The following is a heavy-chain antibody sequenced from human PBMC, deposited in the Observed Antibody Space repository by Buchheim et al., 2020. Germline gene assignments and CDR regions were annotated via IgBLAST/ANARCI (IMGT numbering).Heavy chain of an antibody. Sequence: EEQLVESGGGLVQPGGSLRLSCAASGFTFSSCSMNWVRQAPGKGLEWVSYISSSGAIFYADSVKGRFTISRDNAKNSLYLQMNSLRDEDAAVYYCARSSSTYCGGYCYNLFEYWGQGTL. V-gene: IGHV3-48*02. J-gene: IGHJ4*02. D-gene: IGHD2-21*02. CDR1: GFTFSSCS. CDR3: ARSSSTYCGGYCYNLFEY. CDR2: ISSSGAI.